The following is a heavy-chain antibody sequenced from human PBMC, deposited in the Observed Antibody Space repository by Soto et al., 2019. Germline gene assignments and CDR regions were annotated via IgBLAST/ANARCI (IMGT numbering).Heavy chain of an antibody. CDR3: ARSREKRSTVTPPQHIDY. CDR2: ISSSSSTI. Sequence: PGGSLRLSCAASGFTFSSYAMNWVRQAPGKGLEWVSYISSSSSTIYYADSVKGRFTISRDNAKNSLYLQMNSLRDEDTAVYYCARSREKRSTVTPPQHIDYWGQGTLVTVSS. D-gene: IGHD4-4*01. CDR1: GFTFSSYA. V-gene: IGHV3-48*02. J-gene: IGHJ4*02.